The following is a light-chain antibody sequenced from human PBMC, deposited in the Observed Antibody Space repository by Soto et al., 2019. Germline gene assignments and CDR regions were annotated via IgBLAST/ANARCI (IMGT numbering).Light chain of an antibody. CDR3: QHYGTSAL. CDR1: QSVSDSY. V-gene: IGKV3-20*01. J-gene: IGKJ3*01. CDR2: AS. Sequence: EIVLTQSPGTLSLSPGERATLSCRASQSVSDSYLAWYQQKPGQAPRLLIYASSRATGIPDRFSGSGSGTDLHLSISRLEPEDFAVYYCQHYGTSALFGPGTRVDIK.